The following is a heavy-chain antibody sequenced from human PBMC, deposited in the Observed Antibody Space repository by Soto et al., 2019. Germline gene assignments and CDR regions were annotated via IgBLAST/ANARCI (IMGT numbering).Heavy chain of an antibody. CDR2: IDHSGYT. CDR3: ASDRGLVRNWFDP. V-gene: IGHV4-34*01. J-gene: IGHJ5*02. Sequence: SETLSLTCAVYGGSFSGYYWNWIRQPPGKGLEWIGEIDHSGYTNYNPSLKSRVTISVDTSKNQFSLRLTSVTAAGTAVYYCASDRGLVRNWFDPWGQGTLVTVSS. CDR1: GGSFSGYY. D-gene: IGHD6-19*01.